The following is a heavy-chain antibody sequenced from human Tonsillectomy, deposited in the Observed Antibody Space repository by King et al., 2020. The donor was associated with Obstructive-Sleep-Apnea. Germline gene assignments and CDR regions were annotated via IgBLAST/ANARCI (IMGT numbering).Heavy chain of an antibody. J-gene: IGHJ5*02. CDR2: ISSSSSTI. D-gene: IGHD2-2*01. CDR1: GFTFSSYS. CDR3: AIDVDCSSTSCYEDWFDP. Sequence: VQLVESGGGLVQPGGSLRLSCAASGFTFSSYSMNWVRQAPGKGLEWVSYISSSSSTIYYADSVKGRFTISRDNAKNSLYLQMNSLRDEDTAVYYCAIDVDCSSTSCYEDWFDPWGQGTLVTVSS. V-gene: IGHV3-48*02.